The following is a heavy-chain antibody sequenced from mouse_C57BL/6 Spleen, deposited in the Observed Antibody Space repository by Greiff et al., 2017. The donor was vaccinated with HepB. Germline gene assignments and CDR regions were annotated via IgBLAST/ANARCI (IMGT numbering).Heavy chain of an antibody. CDR1: GYAFTNYL. D-gene: IGHD1-1*01. Sequence: QVQLQQSGAELVRPGTSVKVSCKASGYAFTNYLIEWVKQRPGQGLEWIGVINPGSGGTNYNEKFKGKATLTADKSSSTAYMQLISLTSEDSAFFFCARNNYDGSSRCAYLGQGTLVTVSA. J-gene: IGHJ3*01. CDR2: INPGSGGT. CDR3: ARNNYDGSSRCAY. V-gene: IGHV1-54*01.